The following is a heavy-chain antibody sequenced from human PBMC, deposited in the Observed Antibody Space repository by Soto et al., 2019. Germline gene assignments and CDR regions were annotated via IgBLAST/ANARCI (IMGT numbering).Heavy chain of an antibody. D-gene: IGHD2-21*02. Sequence: QAQLVQSGAEVKKPGASVKVSCKATGYTFTSYAMHWVRQAPGQRLEWMGWINAGNGNTKYSQKFQGRVTITRDTSASTAYMELSRLRSEDTAVYYCARSIVVVTAADYWGQGTLVTVSS. CDR1: GYTFTSYA. CDR3: ARSIVVVTAADY. CDR2: INAGNGNT. J-gene: IGHJ4*02. V-gene: IGHV1-3*01.